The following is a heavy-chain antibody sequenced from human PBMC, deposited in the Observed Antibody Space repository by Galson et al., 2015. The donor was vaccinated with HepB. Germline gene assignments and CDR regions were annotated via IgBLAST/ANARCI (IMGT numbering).Heavy chain of an antibody. CDR1: GDSVSSNSAA. Sequence: CAISGDSVSSNSAAWNWIRQSPPRGLEWLGRTYYRSRWYNDYAESVRSRITINPDTSRNQFSLQLKSVTPEDTAVYYCASVVGTIYYYGMDVWGQGTTVMVS. D-gene: IGHD2-15*01. V-gene: IGHV6-1*01. CDR2: TYYRSRWYN. CDR3: ASVVGTIYYYGMDV. J-gene: IGHJ6*02.